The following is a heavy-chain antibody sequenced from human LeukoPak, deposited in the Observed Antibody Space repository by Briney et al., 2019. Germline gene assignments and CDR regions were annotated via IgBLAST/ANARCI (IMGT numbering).Heavy chain of an antibody. J-gene: IGHJ4*02. V-gene: IGHV4-34*01. CDR1: GGSFSGYY. CDR3: ARGQRAAASFDY. D-gene: IGHD6-13*01. Sequence: PSETLSLTCAVYGGSFSGYYWSWIRQPPGKGLEWIGEINHSGSTNYNPSLKSRVTISVDTSKNQFSLKLSSVTAADTAVYYCARGQRAAASFDYWGQGTLVTVSS. CDR2: INHSGST.